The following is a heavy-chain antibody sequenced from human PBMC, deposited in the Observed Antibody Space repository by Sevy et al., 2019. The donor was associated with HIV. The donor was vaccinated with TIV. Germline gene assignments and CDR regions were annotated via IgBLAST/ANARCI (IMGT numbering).Heavy chain of an antibody. Sequence: SETLCLTCTVSGGSISSYYWSWIRHPAGKGLEWIGRIYTSGSTNYNPSLKSRVTMSVDTSKNQLSLKLSSVTAADTAVYYCARDRGDDYVWGSYRPGHSFDYWGQGTLVTVSS. V-gene: IGHV4-4*07. CDR1: GGSISSYY. D-gene: IGHD3-16*02. J-gene: IGHJ4*02. CDR2: IYTSGST. CDR3: ARDRGDDYVWGSYRPGHSFDY.